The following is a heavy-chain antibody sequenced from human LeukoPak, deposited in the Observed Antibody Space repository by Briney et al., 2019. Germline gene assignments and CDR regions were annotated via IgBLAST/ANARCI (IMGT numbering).Heavy chain of an antibody. CDR2: ISGSGSGGST. J-gene: IGHJ4*02. Sequence: GGSLRLSCAASGFTFSSSAMSWVRQAPGKGLEWVSSISGSGSGGSTYYADSVKGRFTISRDNAKNSLYLQMNSLRAEDTAVYYCARVTLTSANFDYWGQGTLVTVSS. V-gene: IGHV3-23*01. CDR3: ARVTLTSANFDY. CDR1: GFTFSSSA.